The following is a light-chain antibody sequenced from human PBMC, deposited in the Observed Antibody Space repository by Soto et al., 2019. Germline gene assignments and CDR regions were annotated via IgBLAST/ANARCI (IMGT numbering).Light chain of an antibody. CDR3: QQYGSSSYT. Sequence: EIVLTQSPGTLSLSPGERATLSCRASQSVSSSYLAWYQQKPGQAPRLLIYGASSRATGIPDRFSGSGSVTDFTLTISRLEPEDFAVYYCQQYGSSSYTFGQGTKLELK. CDR2: GAS. V-gene: IGKV3-20*01. J-gene: IGKJ2*01. CDR1: QSVSSSY.